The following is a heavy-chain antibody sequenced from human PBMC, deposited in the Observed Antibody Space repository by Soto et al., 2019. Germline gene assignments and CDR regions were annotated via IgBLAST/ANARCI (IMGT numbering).Heavy chain of an antibody. V-gene: IGHV4-39*01. CDR2: VCYRGTT. Sequence: SETLSLTCTVSGDSIDTSSYCWFWIRQPPGKGLEWIGSVCYRGTTYYNPSLKSRLTISVDTSKRQFSLKLSSVTAADTAVFYCARQGEHSSSYFFDSWGQGTLVTVSS. J-gene: IGHJ4*02. CDR1: GDSIDTSSYC. CDR3: ARQGEHSSSYFFDS. D-gene: IGHD6-6*01.